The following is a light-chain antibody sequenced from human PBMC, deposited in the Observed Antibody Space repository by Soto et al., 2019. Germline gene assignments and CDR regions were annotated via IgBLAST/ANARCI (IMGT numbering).Light chain of an antibody. CDR3: GTWDSSLDAGV. V-gene: IGLV1-51*01. Sequence: QSVLTQPPSVSAAPGQKVTISCSGSNSNIGSNSVSWYQQLPGTAPKFLIYDNDNRPSEIPDRFSGSRSGTSATLGIAGLQTGDEADYYCGTWDSSLDAGVFGGGTKLTVL. J-gene: IGLJ2*01. CDR1: NSNIGSNS. CDR2: DND.